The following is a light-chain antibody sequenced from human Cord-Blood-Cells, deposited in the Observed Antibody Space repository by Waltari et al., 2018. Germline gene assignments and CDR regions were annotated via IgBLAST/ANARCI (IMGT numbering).Light chain of an antibody. CDR2: EGS. J-gene: IGLJ2*01. CDR1: SSDVGGYNL. Sequence: QPALTQPASVSGSPGQSIAIYCTGTSSDVGGYNLVSWYQQHPGKAPKLMIYEGSKLPSGVSNRCSGSKSGNAASLTISGLQAEDEADYYCCSYAGSSTLVFGGGTKLTVL. V-gene: IGLV2-23*01. CDR3: CSYAGSSTLV.